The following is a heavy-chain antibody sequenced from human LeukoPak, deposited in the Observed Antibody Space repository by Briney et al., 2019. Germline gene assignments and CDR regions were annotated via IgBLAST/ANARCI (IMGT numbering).Heavy chain of an antibody. V-gene: IGHV3-21*01. CDR2: ISSSSSYI. Sequence: PGGSLRLSCAASGFTFSSYSMNWVRQAPGKGLEWVSSISSSSSYIYYADSVKGRFTISRDNAKNSLYLQMNSLRAEDTAVYYCARDLYWDYDILTGYLPRAFDIWGQGTMVTVSS. CDR1: GFTFSSYS. D-gene: IGHD3-9*01. J-gene: IGHJ3*02. CDR3: ARDLYWDYDILTGYLPRAFDI.